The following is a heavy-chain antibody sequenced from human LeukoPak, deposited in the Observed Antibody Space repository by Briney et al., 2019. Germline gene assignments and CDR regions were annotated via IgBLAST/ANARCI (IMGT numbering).Heavy chain of an antibody. CDR2: ISGSGGST. V-gene: IGHV3-23*01. J-gene: IGHJ4*02. CDR1: GFTFSSRW. CDR3: ARGRQWLVPNTYFDY. Sequence: GGSLRLSCSASGFTFSSRWMSWVRQAPGKGLEWVSAISGSGGSTYYADSVKGRFTISRDNTKDTVSLEMTGLTVEDMGVYYCARGRQWLVPNTYFDYWGQGSLVTVSS. D-gene: IGHD6-19*01.